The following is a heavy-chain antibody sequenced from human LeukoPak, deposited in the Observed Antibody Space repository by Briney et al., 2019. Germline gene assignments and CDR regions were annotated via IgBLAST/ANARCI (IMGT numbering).Heavy chain of an antibody. D-gene: IGHD2-2*01. V-gene: IGHV3-48*03. CDR1: GFTFSSYE. Sequence: GGSLRLSCAASGFTFSSYEMNWVRQAPGKGLEWVSYISSSGSTIYYADSVKGRFTISRGNAKNSLYLQMNSLRAEDTAVYYCARDRGVPAAIFDYWGQGTLVTVSS. J-gene: IGHJ4*02. CDR3: ARDRGVPAAIFDY. CDR2: ISSSGSTI.